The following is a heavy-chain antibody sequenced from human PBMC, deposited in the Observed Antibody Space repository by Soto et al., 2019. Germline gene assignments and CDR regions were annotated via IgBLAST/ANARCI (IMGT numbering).Heavy chain of an antibody. CDR3: ARARKASEYSSSSATYYYYYYMDV. V-gene: IGHV4-34*01. Sequence: PSETLSLTCAVYGGSFSGYYWSWIRQPPGKGLEWIGEINHSGSTNYNPSLKSRVTISVDTSKNQFSLKLSSVTAADTAVYYCARARKASEYSSSSATYYYYYYMDVWGKGTTVTVSS. J-gene: IGHJ6*03. CDR1: GGSFSGYY. D-gene: IGHD6-6*01. CDR2: INHSGST.